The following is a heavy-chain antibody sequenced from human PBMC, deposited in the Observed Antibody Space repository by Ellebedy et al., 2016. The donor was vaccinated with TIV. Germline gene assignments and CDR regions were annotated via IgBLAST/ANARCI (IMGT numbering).Heavy chain of an antibody. Sequence: AASVKVSCNASGYTFTSYYMHWVRQAPGQGLEWMGIINPSGGSTSYAQKFQGRVTMTRDTSTSTVYMELSSLRSEDTAVYYCARARSSGWTSYYFDYWGQGTLVTVSS. D-gene: IGHD6-19*01. CDR2: INPSGGST. CDR3: ARARSSGWTSYYFDY. J-gene: IGHJ4*02. CDR1: GYTFTSYY. V-gene: IGHV1-46*01.